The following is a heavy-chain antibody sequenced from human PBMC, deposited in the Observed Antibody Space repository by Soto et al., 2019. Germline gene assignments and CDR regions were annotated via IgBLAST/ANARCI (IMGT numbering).Heavy chain of an antibody. V-gene: IGHV3-9*01. CDR1: GFTFDDYA. J-gene: IGHJ4*02. D-gene: IGHD6-13*01. Sequence: EVQLVESGGGLVQPGRSLRLSCAASGFTFDDYAIHWVRQAPGKGLEWVSSINWNSGSVGYADSVKGRFTISRDNAKNSLYLQMNSLRSDDTAFYYCACIAAPGTTLYYFDYWGQGTLVTVSS. CDR2: INWNSGSV. CDR3: ACIAAPGTTLYYFDY.